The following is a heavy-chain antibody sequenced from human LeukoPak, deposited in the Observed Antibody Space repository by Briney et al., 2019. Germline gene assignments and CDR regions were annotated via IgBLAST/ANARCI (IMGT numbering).Heavy chain of an antibody. CDR2: INHSGDT. CDR3: ARIQLWPLHYFDY. CDR1: GGSFSGYY. V-gene: IGHV4-34*01. D-gene: IGHD5-18*01. J-gene: IGHJ4*02. Sequence: RASETLSLTCAVYGGSFSGYYWSWIRQPRGKGLEWIGEINHSGDTKYNPSLKSRVTISVDTSKNQFSLKVSSVTAADTAVYYCARIQLWPLHYFDYWGQGTLVTVSS.